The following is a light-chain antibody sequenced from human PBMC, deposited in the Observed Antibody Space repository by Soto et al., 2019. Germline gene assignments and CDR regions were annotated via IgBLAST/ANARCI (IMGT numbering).Light chain of an antibody. CDR1: QSVSSSY. J-gene: IGKJ4*01. Sequence: ELVLTQSPGTLSLSPGESATLSCRASQSVSSSYLAWYQQKPGQAPRLLIYGESSRATGIPDRLSGGGSGTDFTLTISRLEPEDFAVYYCQKFSSYPLTCGGGTKVDIK. V-gene: IGKV3-20*01. CDR3: QKFSSYPLT. CDR2: GES.